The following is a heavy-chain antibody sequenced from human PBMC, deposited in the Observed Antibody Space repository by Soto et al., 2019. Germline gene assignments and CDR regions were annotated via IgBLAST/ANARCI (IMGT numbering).Heavy chain of an antibody. D-gene: IGHD6-19*01. CDR3: ARDPTGYSSGWYPSDY. V-gene: IGHV1-69*08. Sequence: QVQLVQSGAEVKKPGSSVKVSCKASGGTFSSYTISWVRQAPGQGLEWMGRIIPILGIANYAQKFQGRVTITADKSTSTADMELSSLRSEDTAVYYCARDPTGYSSGWYPSDYWGQGTLVTVSS. J-gene: IGHJ4*02. CDR2: IIPILGIA. CDR1: GGTFSSYT.